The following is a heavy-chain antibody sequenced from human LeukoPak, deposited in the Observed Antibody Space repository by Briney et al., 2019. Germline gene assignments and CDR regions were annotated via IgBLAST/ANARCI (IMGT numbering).Heavy chain of an antibody. CDR2: IKEDGSET. D-gene: IGHD2-15*01. Sequence: GGSLTLSCAASGITLSGLWMSWVRQAPGKWLQWVANIKEDGSETIYVDSVKGRFTISRDNARNSVYLQMNSMRAEDTAVYYCAIYCRGGGICRFDDWGQGIPVTVSS. CDR1: GITLSGLW. J-gene: IGHJ4*02. CDR3: AIYCRGGGICRFDD. V-gene: IGHV3-7*05.